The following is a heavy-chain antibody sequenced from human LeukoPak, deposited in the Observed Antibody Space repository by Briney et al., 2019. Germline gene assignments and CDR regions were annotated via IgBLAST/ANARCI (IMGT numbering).Heavy chain of an antibody. J-gene: IGHJ5*02. V-gene: IGHV1-24*01. CDR2: FDPEDGET. CDR1: GYTLTELS. Sequence: ASVKVSCKVSGYTLTELSMHWVRQAPGKGLEWMGGFDPEDGETIYAQKFQGRVTMTEDTSTDTAYMELSSLRSEDTAVYYCALLAAAGRGAWFDPWGQGTLVTVSS. D-gene: IGHD6-13*01. CDR3: ALLAAAGRGAWFDP.